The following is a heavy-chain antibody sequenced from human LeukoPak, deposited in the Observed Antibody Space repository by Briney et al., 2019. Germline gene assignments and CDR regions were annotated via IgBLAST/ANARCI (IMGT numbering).Heavy chain of an antibody. CDR3: AKPSGSPRFCVAYFFLS. CDR2: IWYDGTNK. CDR1: GFSPSSLV. Sequence: RRSPCPSRVASGFSPSSLVVDSGSQAPGKGLEWVAVIWYDGTNKYYADSVKGRFTVSRDNSKNTLYLQLNSLRAEDTAVYYCAKPSGSPRFCVAYFFLSGGERTLVTVSS. V-gene: IGHV3-33*06. D-gene: IGHD2/OR15-2a*01. J-gene: IGHJ4*02.